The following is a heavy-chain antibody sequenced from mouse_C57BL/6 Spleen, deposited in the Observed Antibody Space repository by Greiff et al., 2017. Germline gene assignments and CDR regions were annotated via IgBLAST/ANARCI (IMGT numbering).Heavy chain of an antibody. CDR3: ASGGYYCRPAY. CDR2: IDPSDSYT. J-gene: IGHJ3*01. V-gene: IGHV1-59*01. D-gene: IGHD1-1*01. CDR1: GYTFTSYW. Sequence: QVQLQQPGAELVRPGTSVKLSCKASGYTFTSYWMHWVKQRPGQGLEWIGVIDPSDSYTNYNQQFKGKATLTVDTSSSTAYMQLSSLTSEDSAVYYCASGGYYCRPAYWGQGTLVTVSA.